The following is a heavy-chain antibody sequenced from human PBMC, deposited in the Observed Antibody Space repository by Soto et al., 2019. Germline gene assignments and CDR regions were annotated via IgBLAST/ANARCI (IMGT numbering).Heavy chain of an antibody. CDR3: AREVRYSSGWLAD. Sequence: SLRLSCAASGFTFSSYWMSWVRQAPLKGLEWVANIKQDGSEKYYVDSVKGRFTISRDNAKNSLYLQMNSLRAEDTAVYYCAREVRYSSGWLADWGQGTLVTVSS. CDR1: GFTFSSYW. V-gene: IGHV3-7*03. D-gene: IGHD6-19*01. CDR2: IKQDGSEK. J-gene: IGHJ4*02.